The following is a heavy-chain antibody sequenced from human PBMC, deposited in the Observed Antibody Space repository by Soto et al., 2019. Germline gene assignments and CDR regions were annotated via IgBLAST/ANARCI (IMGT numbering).Heavy chain of an antibody. J-gene: IGHJ6*03. V-gene: IGHV3-23*01. D-gene: IGHD6-13*01. Sequence: GGSLRLSCAASGFTFSSYAMSWVRQAPGKGLEWVSAISGSGGSTYYADSVKGRFTISRDNSKNTLYLQMNSLRAEDTAVYYCASGYSSSWYYYYYYMDVWGKGTTVTVSS. CDR2: ISGSGGST. CDR1: GFTFSSYA. CDR3: ASGYSSSWYYYYYYMDV.